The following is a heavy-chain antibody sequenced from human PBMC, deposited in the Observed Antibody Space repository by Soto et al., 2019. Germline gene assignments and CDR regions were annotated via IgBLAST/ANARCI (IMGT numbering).Heavy chain of an antibody. V-gene: IGHV1-46*01. CDR2: INPSGGST. J-gene: IGHJ3*02. CDR1: GYTFTSYY. CDR3: ARDESPEVSPQAFDI. Sequence: GASVKVSCKASGYTFTSYYMHWVRQAPGQGLEWMGIINPSGGSTSYAQKFQGRVTMTRDTSTSTVYMELSSLRSEDTAVYYCARDESPEVSPQAFDIWGQGTMVTVSS.